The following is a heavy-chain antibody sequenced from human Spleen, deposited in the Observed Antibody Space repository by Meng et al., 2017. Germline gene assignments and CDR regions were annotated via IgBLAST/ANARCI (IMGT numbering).Heavy chain of an antibody. D-gene: IGHD6-13*01. CDR3: ARSYPYSSSWYDY. CDR1: GGSISSYY. J-gene: IGHJ4*02. CDR2: INTSGRT. V-gene: IGHV4-4*07. Sequence: GSLRLSCTVSGGSISSYYGSWIRQPAGKGLEWIGRINTSGRTNYNPSLKSRVAMSVDTSKNQSSLKLSSVTAADTAVYYCARSYPYSSSWYDYWGQGTLVTVSS.